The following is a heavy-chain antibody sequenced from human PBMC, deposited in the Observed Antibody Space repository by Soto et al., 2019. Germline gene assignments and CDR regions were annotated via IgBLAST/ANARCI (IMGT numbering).Heavy chain of an antibody. V-gene: IGHV5-51*01. CDR1: GYSFTSYW. CDR2: IYPGDSDT. J-gene: IGHJ6*02. CDR3: ARHRTNCHHAVCGMDV. Sequence: GESLKISCKGSGYSFTSYWIGWVRQMPGKGLEWMGIIYPGDSDTRYSPSFQGQVTISADKSISTAYLQWSSLKASDTAMYYCARHRTNCHHAVCGMDVWGQGTTVPVSS. D-gene: IGHD1-1*01.